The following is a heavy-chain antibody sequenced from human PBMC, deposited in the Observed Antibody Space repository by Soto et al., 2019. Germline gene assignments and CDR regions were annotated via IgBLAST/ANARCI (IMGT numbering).Heavy chain of an antibody. J-gene: IGHJ6*02. CDR1: GFTFSDYY. CDR2: ISGSGSSI. CDR3: AREPGIAAAATLGGMDV. V-gene: IGHV3-11*01. D-gene: IGHD6-13*01. Sequence: QVQLVESGGGLVKPGGSLRLSYAASGFTFSDYYMSWIRQAPGKGLEWVSYISGSGSSIYYADSVKGRFTISRDNAKNSLYLQMNRLRAEDTAVYYCAREPGIAAAATLGGMDVWGQGTTVTVSS.